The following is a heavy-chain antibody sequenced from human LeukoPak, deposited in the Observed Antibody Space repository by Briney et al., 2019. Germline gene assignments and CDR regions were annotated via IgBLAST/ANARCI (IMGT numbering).Heavy chain of an antibody. Sequence: PGGSLRLSCAASGFTFGSYGMHWVRQAPGKGLEWVSSISSSSSYIYYADSVKGRFTISRDNAKNSLYLQMNSLRAEDTAVYYCARESPGDPHYGMDVWGQGTTVTVSS. CDR3: ARESPGDPHYGMDV. D-gene: IGHD7-27*01. CDR2: ISSSSSYI. CDR1: GFTFGSYG. J-gene: IGHJ6*02. V-gene: IGHV3-21*01.